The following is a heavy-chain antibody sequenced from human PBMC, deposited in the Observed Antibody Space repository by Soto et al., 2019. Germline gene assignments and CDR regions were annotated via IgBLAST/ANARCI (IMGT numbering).Heavy chain of an antibody. J-gene: IGHJ4*02. CDR2: ISSSSSTI. V-gene: IGHV3-48*02. CDR1: GFTFSSYS. Sequence: PVGSLRLSCAASGFTFSSYSMNWVRQAPGKGLEWVSYISSSSSTIYYADSVKGRFTISRDNAKNSLYLQMNSLRDEDTAVYYCAREPPTYYYDSSGYPYYFDYWGQGTLVTVSS. D-gene: IGHD3-22*01. CDR3: AREPPTYYYDSSGYPYYFDY.